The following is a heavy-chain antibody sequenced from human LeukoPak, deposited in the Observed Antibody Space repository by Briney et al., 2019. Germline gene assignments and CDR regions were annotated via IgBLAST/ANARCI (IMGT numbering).Heavy chain of an antibody. D-gene: IGHD6-13*01. CDR3: ARGIAAAGPDLRRNWFDP. V-gene: IGHV1-2*04. J-gene: IGHJ5*02. CDR1: GYTFTGYY. Sequence: ASVKVSCKASGYTFTGYYMHWVRQAPGQGLEWMGWINPNSGGTNYAQKFQGWVTMTRDTSISTAYMELSRLRSDDTAVYYCARGIAAAGPDLRRNWFDPWGQGTLVTVSS. CDR2: INPNSGGT.